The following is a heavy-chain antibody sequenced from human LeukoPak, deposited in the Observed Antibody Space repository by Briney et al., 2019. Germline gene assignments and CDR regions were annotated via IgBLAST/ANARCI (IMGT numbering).Heavy chain of an antibody. Sequence: GGSLKFSCAASGFTFSGTDMHWVRQASGKGLEWVGGIRSRANNYATAYAASVKGRFTISRDDSKNTAYLQMNSLKTEDTAVYYCSVSIAVAGTVSWYFWGQGTLVTVSS. CDR1: GFTFSGTD. D-gene: IGHD6-19*01. J-gene: IGHJ4*02. CDR3: SVSIAVAGTVSWYF. V-gene: IGHV3-73*01. CDR2: IRSRANNYAT.